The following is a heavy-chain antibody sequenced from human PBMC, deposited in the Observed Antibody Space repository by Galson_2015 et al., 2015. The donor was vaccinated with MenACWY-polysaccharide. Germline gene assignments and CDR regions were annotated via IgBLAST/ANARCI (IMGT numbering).Heavy chain of an antibody. CDR3: ARLPRGTTVTSPFDY. CDR1: GYSFTSYW. J-gene: IGHJ4*02. V-gene: IGHV5-51*03. D-gene: IGHD4-17*01. Sequence: QSGAEVKKPGESLTISCKGSGYSFTSYWIGWVRQMPGKGLEWMGIIYPGDSDTRYSPSFQGQVTISADKSISTAYLQWSSLKASDTAMYYCARLPRGTTVTSPFDYWGQGTLVTVSS. CDR2: IYPGDSDT.